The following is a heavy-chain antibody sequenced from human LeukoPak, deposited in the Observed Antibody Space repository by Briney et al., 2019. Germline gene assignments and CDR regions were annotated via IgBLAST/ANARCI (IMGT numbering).Heavy chain of an antibody. Sequence: GGSLRLSCAASGFTFNTYNIHWVRQAPVKGLEWVAVISYDETNTFYADSVKGRFTISRDSSKNTLFLQMNSLRAYDTAVYYCAREYTSGWYDYWGQGTLVTVSS. CDR1: GFTFNTYN. CDR2: ISYDETNT. CDR3: AREYTSGWYDY. V-gene: IGHV3-30-3*01. D-gene: IGHD6-19*01. J-gene: IGHJ4*02.